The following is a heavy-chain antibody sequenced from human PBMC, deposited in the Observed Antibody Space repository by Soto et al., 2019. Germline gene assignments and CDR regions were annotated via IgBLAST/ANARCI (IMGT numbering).Heavy chain of an antibody. D-gene: IGHD1-7*01. CDR2: IIPILGIA. V-gene: IGHV1-69*04. CDR3: ARDRDDNWNYDWFDP. CDR1: GGTFSSYT. Sequence: ASVKVSCKASGGTFSSYTISWVRQAPGQGLEWMGRIIPILGIANYAQKFQGRVTITADKSTSTAYMELSSLRSEDTAVYYCARDRDDNWNYDWFDPWGQGTLVTVSS. J-gene: IGHJ5*02.